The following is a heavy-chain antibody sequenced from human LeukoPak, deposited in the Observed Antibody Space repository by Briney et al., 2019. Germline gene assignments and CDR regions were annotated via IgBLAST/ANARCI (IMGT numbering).Heavy chain of an antibody. D-gene: IGHD7-27*01. CDR3: AKGTGDTAYYFDF. Sequence: GGSLRLSCAASGFTFNNYVMHWVRQAPGKGLEWVAVISFDGSKKYSVDSVKGRFTISRDNSKNTLYLQMSGLRAEDTAIYYCAKGTGDTAYYFDFWGQGVLVTVSS. CDR2: ISFDGSKK. J-gene: IGHJ4*02. V-gene: IGHV3-30*18. CDR1: GFTFNNYV.